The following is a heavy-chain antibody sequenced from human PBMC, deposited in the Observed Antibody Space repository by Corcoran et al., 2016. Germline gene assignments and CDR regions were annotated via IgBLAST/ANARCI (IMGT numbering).Heavy chain of an antibody. V-gene: IGHV3-20*01. CDR1: GFTFDGHG. Sequence: EVQLVESGGGVVRPGGSLRLSCAASGFTFDGHGMSWVRQAPGKGLEWVAGINWNGGRVDYADSVKGRFTISRDNGKNSLYLQLNSLRVEDTAFYHCARGGGSYTGTPFDYWGQGTLITVSS. J-gene: IGHJ4*02. CDR3: ARGGGSYTGTPFDY. D-gene: IGHD3-10*01. CDR2: INWNGGRV.